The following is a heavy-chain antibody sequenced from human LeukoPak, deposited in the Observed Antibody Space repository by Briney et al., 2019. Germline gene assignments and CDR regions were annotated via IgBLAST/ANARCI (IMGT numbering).Heavy chain of an antibody. Sequence: GGSLRLSCAASGFTSSSYAMSWVRQAPGKGLEWVSAISGSGGSTYYADSVKGRFTISRDNSKNTLYLQMNSLRAEDTAVYYCAKADTAMVDYFDYWGQGTLVTVSS. CDR3: AKADTAMVDYFDY. D-gene: IGHD5-18*01. CDR1: GFTSSSYA. J-gene: IGHJ4*02. CDR2: ISGSGGST. V-gene: IGHV3-23*01.